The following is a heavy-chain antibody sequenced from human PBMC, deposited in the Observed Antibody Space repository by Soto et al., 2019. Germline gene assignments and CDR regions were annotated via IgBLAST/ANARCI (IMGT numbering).Heavy chain of an antibody. J-gene: IGHJ5*02. CDR2: INHSGST. Sequence: PSETLSLTCAVDGGSFSGYYLSWIRQPPGKGLEWIGEINHSGSTNYNPSLKSRATISVDTSKNQFSLKLSSVTAADTAVRYCARDRPGWFDPWGQGTLVTVSS. V-gene: IGHV4-34*01. CDR1: GGSFSGYY. CDR3: ARDRPGWFDP.